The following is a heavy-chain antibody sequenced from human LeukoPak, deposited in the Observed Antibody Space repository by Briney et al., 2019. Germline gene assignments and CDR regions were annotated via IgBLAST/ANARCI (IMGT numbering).Heavy chain of an antibody. J-gene: IGHJ5*02. CDR1: GFTFSSYW. V-gene: IGHV3-23*01. CDR2: ISGSGGST. D-gene: IGHD3-3*01. CDR3: AKGDHYDFWSGYSWFDP. Sequence: GGPLRLSCAASGFTFSSYWMSWVRQAPGKGLEWVSAISGSGGSTYYADSVKGRFTISRDNSKNTLYLQMNSLRAEDTAVYYCAKGDHYDFWSGYSWFDPWGQGTLVTVSS.